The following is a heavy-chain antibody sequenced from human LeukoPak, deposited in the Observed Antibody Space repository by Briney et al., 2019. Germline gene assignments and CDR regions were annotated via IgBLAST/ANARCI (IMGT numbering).Heavy chain of an antibody. D-gene: IGHD2/OR15-2a*01. CDR1: GYTLTSYD. CDR3: ARQVPSMVRDGMDV. V-gene: IGHV1-8*01. CDR2: MNPNSGNT. Sequence: ASVKVSCKASGYTLTSYDINWVRQATGQGLEWMGWMNPNSGNTGYAQKFQGRVTMTRNTSISTAYMELSSLRSEDTAVYYCARQVPSMVRDGMDVWGQGTTVTVSS. J-gene: IGHJ6*02.